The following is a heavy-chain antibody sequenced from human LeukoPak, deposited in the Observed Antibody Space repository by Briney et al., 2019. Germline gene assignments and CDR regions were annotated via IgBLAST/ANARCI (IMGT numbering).Heavy chain of an antibody. V-gene: IGHV3-9*01. CDR3: GVVY. CDR1: GFTFDDYA. Sequence: GGSLRLSCAASGFTFDDYAMHWVRQAPGKGLEWGSGISWNSGSIVYADSVKGRFTISRDNAKNSLYLQMNKLRAEDTAVYYCGVVYWGQGTLVTVSS. CDR2: ISWNSGSI. J-gene: IGHJ4*02.